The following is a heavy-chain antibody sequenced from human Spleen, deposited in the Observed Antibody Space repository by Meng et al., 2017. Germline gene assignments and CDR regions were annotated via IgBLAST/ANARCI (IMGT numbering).Heavy chain of an antibody. D-gene: IGHD4-11*01. Sequence: VRPKQWGAGLLRASGTLSLPGFVSGGSFSDYYWSWIRQPTGKGLEWIGEINHSGSTNYNPSLESRATISVDTSQNNLSLKLSSVTAADSAVYYCARGPTTMAHDFDYWGQGTLVTVSS. CDR1: GGSFSDYY. CDR2: INHSGST. V-gene: IGHV4-34*01. J-gene: IGHJ4*02. CDR3: ARGPTTMAHDFDY.